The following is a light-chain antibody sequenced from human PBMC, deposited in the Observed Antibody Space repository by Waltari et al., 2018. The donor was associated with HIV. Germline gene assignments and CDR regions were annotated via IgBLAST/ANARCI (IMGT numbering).Light chain of an antibody. Sequence: SVLTQPPSTSGTPGQQVTNSCSGSTSNIGRKFVYWYQQFPGTAPKLLIYRNNERPSGVPDRFSGSKSGISASLAITGLRSEDEADYYCAAWDVSLSGWVFGGGTKLTVL. J-gene: IGLJ3*02. V-gene: IGLV1-47*01. CDR3: AAWDVSLSGWV. CDR2: RNN. CDR1: TSNIGRKF.